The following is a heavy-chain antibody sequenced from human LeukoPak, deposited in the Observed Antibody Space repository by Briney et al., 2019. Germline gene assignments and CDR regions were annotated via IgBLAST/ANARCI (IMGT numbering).Heavy chain of an antibody. V-gene: IGHV3-21*04. CDR1: GFTFSSYS. D-gene: IGHD3-10*01. CDR2: ISSSSSYI. CDR3: TTGFWRSGSYYDY. Sequence: GGTLRLSCAASGFTFSSYSMNWVRQAPGKGLEWVSSISSSSSYIYYADSVKGRFTISRDNARNSLYLQMNSLRAEDTGMYYCTTGFWRSGSYYDYWGQGALVTVSS. J-gene: IGHJ4*02.